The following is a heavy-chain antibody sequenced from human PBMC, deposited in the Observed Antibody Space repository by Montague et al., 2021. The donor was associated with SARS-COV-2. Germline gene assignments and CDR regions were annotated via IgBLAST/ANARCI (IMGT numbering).Heavy chain of an antibody. CDR3: ARGNWEKVTGTTSDYLYYFDR. CDR2: TYYRSRWYD. Sequence: CAISGDSVSSSSVAWNWIRQSPSRGLEWLGRTYYRSRWYDDYAASVKGRITMNPDTAKSHSSLQLNSVTPEDTAVYYCARGNWEKVTGTTSDYLYYFDRWGQGTLVTVSS. J-gene: IGHJ4*02. CDR1: GDSVSSSSVA. D-gene: IGHD1-7*01. V-gene: IGHV6-1*01.